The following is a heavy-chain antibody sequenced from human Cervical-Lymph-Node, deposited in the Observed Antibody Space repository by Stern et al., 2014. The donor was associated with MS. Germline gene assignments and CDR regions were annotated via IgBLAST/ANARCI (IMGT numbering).Heavy chain of an antibody. CDR1: GGSISTFY. D-gene: IGHD3-22*01. CDR2: IPYSGST. V-gene: IGHV4-59*01. CDR3: ARRDYYDSSGYYDDAFDI. J-gene: IGHJ3*02. Sequence: QLQLQESGPGLVQPSETLSLTCTVSGGSISTFYWNWIRQSPGKGLEWIGQIPYSGSTNYNPSLKSRVTISVDTSKNQFSLNLRSVTAADTAVYFCARRDYYDSSGYYDDAFDIWGQGTMVTVSS.